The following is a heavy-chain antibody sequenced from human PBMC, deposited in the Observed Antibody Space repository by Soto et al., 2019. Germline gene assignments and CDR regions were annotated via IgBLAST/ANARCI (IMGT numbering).Heavy chain of an antibody. Sequence: LSLTCTVSGGSISGHYWIWIRQSPGKRLEWIGYIFYSGSTNYNPSLKSRVTLSVDTSKNQFSLRLSSVTAADTAVYYCARVGSSGWSPDYWGQGTLVTVSS. V-gene: IGHV4-59*11. D-gene: IGHD6-19*01. CDR3: ARVGSSGWSPDY. J-gene: IGHJ4*02. CDR1: GGSISGHY. CDR2: IFYSGST.